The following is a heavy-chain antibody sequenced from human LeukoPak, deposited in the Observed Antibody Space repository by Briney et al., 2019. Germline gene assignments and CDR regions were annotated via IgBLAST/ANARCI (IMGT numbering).Heavy chain of an antibody. D-gene: IGHD3-10*01. CDR3: ATALLGGVIIIH. Sequence: ASVKVSCKVSGYTLTELSMHWVRQAPGKGLEWMGGFDPEDGETIYAQKFQGRVTMTEDTSTDTAYMELSSLRSEDTAVYYCATALLGGVIIIHWGQGTLATVSS. CDR2: FDPEDGET. CDR1: GYTLTELS. V-gene: IGHV1-24*01. J-gene: IGHJ4*02.